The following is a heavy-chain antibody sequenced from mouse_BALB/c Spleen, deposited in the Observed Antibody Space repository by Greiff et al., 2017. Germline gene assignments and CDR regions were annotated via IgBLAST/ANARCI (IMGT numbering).Heavy chain of an antibody. Sequence: VKLVESGAELVKPGASVKLSCKASGYTFTSYYMYWVKQRPGQGLEWIGEINPSNGGTNFNEKFKSKATLTVDKSSSTAYMQLSSLTSEDSAVYYCTRGYYAMDYWGQGTTLTVSS. CDR3: TRGYYAMDY. J-gene: IGHJ2*01. V-gene: IGHV1S81*02. D-gene: IGHD1-1*02. CDR1: GYTFTSYY. CDR2: INPSNGGT.